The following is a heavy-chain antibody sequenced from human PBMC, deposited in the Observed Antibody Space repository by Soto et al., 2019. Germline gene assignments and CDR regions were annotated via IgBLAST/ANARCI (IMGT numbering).Heavy chain of an antibody. CDR1: GGSVSSGSYY. D-gene: IGHD6-19*01. V-gene: IGHV4-61*01. CDR3: ARVWKQWLAIDY. J-gene: IGHJ4*02. CDR2: IYYSGST. Sequence: SETLSLTCTVSGGSVSSGSYYWSWIRQPPGKGLEWIGYIYYSGSTTYNPSLKSRVTISVDTSKNQFSLKLSSVTAADTAVYYCARVWKQWLAIDYWGQGTLVTVSS.